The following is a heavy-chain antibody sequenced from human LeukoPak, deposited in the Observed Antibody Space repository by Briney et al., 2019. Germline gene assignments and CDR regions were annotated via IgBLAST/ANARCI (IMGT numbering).Heavy chain of an antibody. J-gene: IGHJ1*01. V-gene: IGHV3-23*01. Sequence: GGSLRLSCAASGFTFSSYAMSWVRQAPGKGLEWVSAISGSGGSTYYADSVKGRFTISRDNSKNTPYLQMNSLRAEDTAVYYCAKDPKKDTAWTGNWGQGTLVTVSS. CDR3: AKDPKKDTAWTGN. D-gene: IGHD5-18*01. CDR2: ISGSGGST. CDR1: GFTFSSYA.